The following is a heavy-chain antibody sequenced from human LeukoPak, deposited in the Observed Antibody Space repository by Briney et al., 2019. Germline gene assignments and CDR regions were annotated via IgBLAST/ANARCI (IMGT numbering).Heavy chain of an antibody. CDR2: ITGSGDST. Sequence: GGSLRLSCAASGFTYSTHAMTWVRQAPGKGLEWVSGITGSGDSTYYADSVKGRFTISRDNPENTLFLQMNSLRAEDTAVYHCARGKGRGYNHTHLDYWGQGTLVTVSS. J-gene: IGHJ4*02. CDR1: GFTYSTHA. CDR3: ARGKGRGYNHTHLDY. D-gene: IGHD5-18*01. V-gene: IGHV3-23*01.